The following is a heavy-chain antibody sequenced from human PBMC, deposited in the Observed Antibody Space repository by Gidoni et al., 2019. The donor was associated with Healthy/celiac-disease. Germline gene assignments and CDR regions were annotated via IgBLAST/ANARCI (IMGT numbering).Heavy chain of an antibody. J-gene: IGHJ3*02. D-gene: IGHD3-22*01. Sequence: QVQLQQWGAGLLKPSETLSLTCAVYGGSFSGYSWSWIRQPPGKGLEWIGEINHSGSTNYNPSLKSRVTISVDTSKNQFSLKLSSVTAADTAVYYCARGLRWSYYYDSSGYYHDAFDIWGQGTMVTVSS. CDR1: GGSFSGYS. CDR2: INHSGST. CDR3: ARGLRWSYYYDSSGYYHDAFDI. V-gene: IGHV4-34*01.